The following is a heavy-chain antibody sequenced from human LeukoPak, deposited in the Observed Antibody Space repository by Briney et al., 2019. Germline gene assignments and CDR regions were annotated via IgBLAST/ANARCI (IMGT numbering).Heavy chain of an antibody. CDR2: ISSSSSTI. CDR3: AKMQGYFDY. J-gene: IGHJ4*02. Sequence: GGSLRLSCAASGFTFSSYSMNWVRQAPGKGLEWVSYISSSSSTIYYADSVKGRFTISRDNSKNTLYLQMNGLRVEDTAVYYCAKMQGYFDYWGQGTLVTVSS. CDR1: GFTFSSYS. V-gene: IGHV3-48*01.